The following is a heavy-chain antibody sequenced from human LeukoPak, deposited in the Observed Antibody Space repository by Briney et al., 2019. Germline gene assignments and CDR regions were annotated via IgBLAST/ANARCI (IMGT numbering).Heavy chain of an antibody. Sequence: GSLRLSCAASGFTFSSYWMHWVRQAPGKGLVWVSRINTDGSSTSYADSVKGRFTISRDNAKNTLYLQMNSLRAEDTAVYYCARDLNPMARPVWIDYWGQGTLVTVSS. V-gene: IGHV3-74*01. D-gene: IGHD5-24*01. CDR2: INTDGSST. CDR1: GFTFSSYW. J-gene: IGHJ4*02. CDR3: ARDLNPMARPVWIDY.